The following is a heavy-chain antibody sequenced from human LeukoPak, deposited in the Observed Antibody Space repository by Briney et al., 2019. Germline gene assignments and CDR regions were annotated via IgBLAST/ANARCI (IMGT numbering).Heavy chain of an antibody. V-gene: IGHV3-30*02. CDR3: AKVAWYYGSGSGFFDY. CDR2: IRYDGSNK. Sequence: PGGSLRLSCAASGFTFSSYGMHWVRQAPGKGLEWVAFIRYDGSNKYYADSVKGRFTISRDNSKNTLYLQMNSLRAEDTAVYYCAKVAWYYGSGSGFFDYWGQGTLVTVSS. CDR1: GFTFSSYG. J-gene: IGHJ4*02. D-gene: IGHD3-10*01.